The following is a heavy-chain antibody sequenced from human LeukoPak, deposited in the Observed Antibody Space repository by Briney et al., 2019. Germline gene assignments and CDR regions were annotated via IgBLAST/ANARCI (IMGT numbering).Heavy chain of an antibody. Sequence: GASVKVSCKASGYTLTSYGITWVRQAPGQGLEWMGWISAYNGNTNYAQKVQGRVTMTTDTSTSTAYMEVRSLRSDDTAVYYCARDSPAAAGSDYWGQGTLVTVSS. CDR2: ISAYNGNT. J-gene: IGHJ4*02. D-gene: IGHD6-13*01. V-gene: IGHV1-18*01. CDR1: GYTLTSYG. CDR3: ARDSPAAAGSDY.